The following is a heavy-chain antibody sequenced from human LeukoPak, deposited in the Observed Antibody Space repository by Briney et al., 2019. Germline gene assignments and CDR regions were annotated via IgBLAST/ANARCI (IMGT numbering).Heavy chain of an antibody. D-gene: IGHD4-17*01. J-gene: IGHJ6*04. CDR1: GGTFSSYA. Sequence: SVKVSCKASGGTFSSYATSWVRQAPGQGLEWMGGIIPIFGTANYAQKFQGRVTITADKSTSTAYMELSSLRSEDTAVYYCASQTVTRSYYYYYYGMDVWGKGTTVTVSS. CDR2: IIPIFGTA. V-gene: IGHV1-69*06. CDR3: ASQTVTRSYYYYYYGMDV.